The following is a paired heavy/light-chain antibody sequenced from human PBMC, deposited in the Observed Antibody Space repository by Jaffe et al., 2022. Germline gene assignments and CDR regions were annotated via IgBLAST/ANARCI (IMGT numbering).Heavy chain of an antibody. V-gene: IGHV1-2*06. D-gene: IGHD3-3*01. J-gene: IGHJ4*02. CDR3: ARWGEGRLASRADFSSNFDF. Sequence: QVQLVQFGAGMKKAGTSLKVSCQASGYRFGDFYLHWIRQAPGQGLEWMGRIDPHTGVANYSEPFQDRVTMTRDLDVSTGYMELRGLTSDDTATYYCARWGEGRLASRADFSSNFDFWGQGALVTVGS. CDR2: IDPHTGVA. CDR1: GYRFGDFY.
Light chain of an antibody. CDR2: QDH. CDR3: QSFDTNHQV. CDR1: SGRIDIKF. Sequence: FMLTQPPSVSESPGKTVTISCTRTSGRIDIKFVQWYQQRPGSPPSTVIFQDHQRPSWVPDRFSGSIDSSSNSASLTITGLKPEDEADYYCQSFDTNHQVFGGGTKLTVL. V-gene: IGLV6-57*01. J-gene: IGLJ2*01.